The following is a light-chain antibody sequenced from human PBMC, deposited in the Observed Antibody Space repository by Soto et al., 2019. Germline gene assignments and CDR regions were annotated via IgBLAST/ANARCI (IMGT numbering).Light chain of an antibody. CDR1: NSDIGAYDY. CDR2: NVN. V-gene: IGLV2-14*03. Sequence: QSVLAQPASVSGSPGQSITISCSGTNSDIGAYDYVSWYQQHPGKPPKLIIYNVNNRPSGVSFRFSGSKSANTASLTISGLQTEDEADYYCLSHTTRRIYVFGHGTKVTVL. CDR3: LSHTTRRIYV. J-gene: IGLJ1*01.